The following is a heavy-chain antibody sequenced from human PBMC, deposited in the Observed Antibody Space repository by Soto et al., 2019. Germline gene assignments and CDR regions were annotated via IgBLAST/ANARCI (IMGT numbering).Heavy chain of an antibody. Sequence: QVQLQESGPGLVKPSETLSLTCTVSGGSISSYYWSWIRQPPGKGLEWIGYIYYSGSTNYNPSLKSRVTISVDTSKNQFSLKLSSATAADTAVYYCARSTTKYGMDVWGQGTTVTVSS. CDR3: ARSTTKYGMDV. CDR2: IYYSGST. D-gene: IGHD1-1*01. CDR1: GGSISSYY. J-gene: IGHJ6*02. V-gene: IGHV4-59*08.